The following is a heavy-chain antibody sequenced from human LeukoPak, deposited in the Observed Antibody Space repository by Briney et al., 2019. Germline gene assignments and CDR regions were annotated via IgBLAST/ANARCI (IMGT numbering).Heavy chain of an antibody. D-gene: IGHD3-22*01. CDR2: IHHSGST. J-gene: IGHJ3*02. CDR1: GYSTTSGYF. Sequence: SETLSLTCTVSGYSTTSGYFWGWIRQPPGKGLERIGSIHHSGSTYYNPSLKSRITISIDTSKNQFSLKLSSVTAADTAVYYCAREMDYYDSSGYDAFDIWGQGTMVTVS. V-gene: IGHV4-38-2*02. CDR3: AREMDYYDSSGYDAFDI.